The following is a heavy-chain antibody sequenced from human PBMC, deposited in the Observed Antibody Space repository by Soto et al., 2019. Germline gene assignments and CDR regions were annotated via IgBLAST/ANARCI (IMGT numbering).Heavy chain of an antibody. CDR3: ARSPRSSPYFDY. D-gene: IGHD6-13*01. J-gene: IGHJ4*02. Sequence: GESLKISCQCSGYTFSNFWIARVRQLPGKGLEYMGIIYPGDSETRYSPSFHGKVTIPADRSIGTAYLQWSSLEASDSAFYFCARSPRSSPYFDYWGQGALVTDSS. CDR2: IYPGDSET. V-gene: IGHV5-51*01. CDR1: GYTFSNFW.